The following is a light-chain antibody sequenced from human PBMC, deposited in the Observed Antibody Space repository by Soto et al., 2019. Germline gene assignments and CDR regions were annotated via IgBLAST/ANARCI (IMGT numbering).Light chain of an antibody. Sequence: PGERATLSCRASQSVSSSYLAWYQQKPGQAPRLLIYGASSRATGIPDRFSGSGSGTDFTLTISRLEPEDFAVYYCQQYGSSMITFGQGTRLEIK. J-gene: IGKJ5*01. CDR3: QQYGSSMIT. CDR2: GAS. CDR1: QSVSSSY. V-gene: IGKV3-20*01.